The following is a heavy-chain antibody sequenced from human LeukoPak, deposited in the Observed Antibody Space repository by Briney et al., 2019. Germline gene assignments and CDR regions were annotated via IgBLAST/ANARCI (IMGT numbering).Heavy chain of an antibody. J-gene: IGHJ4*02. V-gene: IGHV1-46*01. CDR1: GYIFTSYY. CDR2: INPSDGRT. CDR3: ARADHYDILTGVDY. D-gene: IGHD3-9*01. Sequence: ASVKVSCKASGYIFTSYYMHWVRQAPGQGLEWMGIINPSDGRTSYVQKFQGRVTLTRDTSTSTVYMELSSLRSEDTAVYYCARADHYDILTGVDYWGQGTLVTVSS.